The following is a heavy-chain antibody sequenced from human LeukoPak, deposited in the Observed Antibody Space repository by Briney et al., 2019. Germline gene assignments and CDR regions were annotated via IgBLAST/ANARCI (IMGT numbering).Heavy chain of an antibody. CDR1: GFTFSSYA. D-gene: IGHD3-3*01. CDR3: AKASSALRFLEWLSPLDY. J-gene: IGHJ4*02. V-gene: IGHV3-23*01. CDR2: ISGSGGST. Sequence: PGGSLRLSCAASGFTFSSYAMSWVRQAPGKGLEWVLAISGSGGSTYYADSVKGRFTISRDNSKNTLYLQMNSLRAEDTAVYYCAKASSALRFLEWLSPLDYWGQGTLVTVSS.